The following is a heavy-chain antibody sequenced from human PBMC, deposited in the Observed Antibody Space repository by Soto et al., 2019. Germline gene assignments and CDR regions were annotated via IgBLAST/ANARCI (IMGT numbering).Heavy chain of an antibody. V-gene: IGHV1-69*06. CDR2: IIPIFGTA. CDR3: ARAGGRDGYNYEFDY. D-gene: IGHD5-12*01. CDR1: GGTFSSYA. J-gene: IGHJ4*02. Sequence: SVKVSCKASGGTFSSYAISWVRQAPGQGLEWMGGIIPIFGTANYAQKFQGRVTITADKSTSTAYMELSSLRSEDTAVYYCARAGGRDGYNYEFDYWGQGTLVTVSS.